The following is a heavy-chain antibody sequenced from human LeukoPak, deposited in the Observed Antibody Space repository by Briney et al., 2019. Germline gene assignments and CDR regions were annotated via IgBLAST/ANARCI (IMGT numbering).Heavy chain of an antibody. V-gene: IGHV3-23*01. D-gene: IGHD3-3*02. Sequence: GGSLRLSCAASGFTFSSNAMSWVRQARGKGLEWGSGIGSSGGSIDYADSVKGRFNIYRENYKNTLYLEMKSLRAQDTAVYYCVKDLHFWSARDYWGQGTLFTVSS. CDR2: IGSSGGSI. CDR3: VKDLHFWSARDY. J-gene: IGHJ4*02. CDR1: GFTFSSNA.